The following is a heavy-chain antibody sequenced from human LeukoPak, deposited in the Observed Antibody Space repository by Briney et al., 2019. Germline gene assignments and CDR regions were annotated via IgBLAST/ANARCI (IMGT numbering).Heavy chain of an antibody. Sequence: SVKVSCKASGGTFSSYAISWVRQAPGQGLEWMGGIIPIFGTANYVQKFQGRVTITTDESTSTAYMELSSLRSEDTAVYYCARSPYYDSSGYYSPLYYYYYMDVWGKGTTVTVSS. J-gene: IGHJ6*03. CDR3: ARSPYYDSSGYYSPLYYYYYMDV. V-gene: IGHV1-69*05. CDR1: GGTFSSYA. CDR2: IIPIFGTA. D-gene: IGHD3-22*01.